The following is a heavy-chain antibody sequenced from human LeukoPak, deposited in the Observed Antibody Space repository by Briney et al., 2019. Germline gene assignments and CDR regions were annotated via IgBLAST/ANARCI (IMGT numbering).Heavy chain of an antibody. V-gene: IGHV3-7*01. J-gene: IGHJ4*02. CDR3: ASTFPYCSSGTCAL. Sequence: GGSLRLSCAASGLTFSSYWMTWVRQGPGKGLEWVATISPDGKRENYVDSVKGRFSISRDNAKNSLFLQMRSLRAEDTATYYCASTFPYCSSGTCALGGQGTLVTVSS. D-gene: IGHD2-15*01. CDR1: GLTFSSYW. CDR2: ISPDGKRE.